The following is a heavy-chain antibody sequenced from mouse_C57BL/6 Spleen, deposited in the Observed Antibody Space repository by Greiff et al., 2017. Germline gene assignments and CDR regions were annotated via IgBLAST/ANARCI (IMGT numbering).Heavy chain of an antibody. D-gene: IGHD3-2*02. CDR1: GYTFTSYC. CDR3: ATRLECVCSFDY. Sequence: QVQLQQSGAELVKPGASVKLSCKASGYTFTSYCITWVKQRPGQGLEWIGRIYPGSGSTNYNEKFKGKATLTVDKSSSTAYMQLSSLTSEESAVYYCATRLECVCSFDYWGQGTTLTVSS. CDR2: IYPGSGST. V-gene: IGHV1-55*01. J-gene: IGHJ2*01.